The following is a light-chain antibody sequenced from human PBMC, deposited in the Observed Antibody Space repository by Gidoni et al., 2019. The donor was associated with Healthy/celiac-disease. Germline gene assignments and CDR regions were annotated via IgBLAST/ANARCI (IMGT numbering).Light chain of an antibody. J-gene: IGKJ1*01. Sequence: DIQMTQSPSTLSASVGDRVTITCRASQSISSWLAWYQQKPGKAPKLLIYDASSLESGVPSRFSGSGSWTEFTLTISSLQPDDVATYYCQQYNSYPRWTFGQGTKVEIK. CDR2: DAS. CDR3: QQYNSYPRWT. CDR1: QSISSW. V-gene: IGKV1-5*01.